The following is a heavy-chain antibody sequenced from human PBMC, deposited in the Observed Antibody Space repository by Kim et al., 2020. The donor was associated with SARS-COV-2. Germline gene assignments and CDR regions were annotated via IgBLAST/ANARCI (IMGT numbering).Heavy chain of an antibody. Sequence: ADSVKGRFTISSDTDKNTPFLQMNALRPEDTAVYSCAKTRSSYGVLHYFDYWGQGTLVTVSP. D-gene: IGHD5-18*01. CDR3: AKTRSSYGVLHYFDY. J-gene: IGHJ4*02. V-gene: IGHV3-23*01.